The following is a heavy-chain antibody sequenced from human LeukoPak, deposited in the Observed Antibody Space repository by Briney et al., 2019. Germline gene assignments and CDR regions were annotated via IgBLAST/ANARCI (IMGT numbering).Heavy chain of an antibody. CDR1: GFTFRSYG. V-gene: IGHV3-30*18. CDR3: AKSGAHYYGSGSYYKEFDY. CDR2: ISFDGTNK. J-gene: IGHJ4*02. D-gene: IGHD3-10*01. Sequence: GGSLRLSCAASGFTFRSYGIHWVRRAPGKGLEWVATISFDGTNKKYADSVKGRFTISRDNSKNTLYLQMNSLRAEDTAVYYCAKSGAHYYGSGSYYKEFDYWGQGTLVTVSS.